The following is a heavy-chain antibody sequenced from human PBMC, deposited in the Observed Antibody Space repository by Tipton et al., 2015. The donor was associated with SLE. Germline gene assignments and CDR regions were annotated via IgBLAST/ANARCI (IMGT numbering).Heavy chain of an antibody. V-gene: IGHV3-7*01. Sequence: LRLSCAASGFTFSIYWMTWVRQAPGKGLEWVATIDQDGVEKYYVDSVQGRFTISRDNARKSLYLQMNSLRVDDTAVYYCATTPTAPATENFDFWGQGTLVTVSS. CDR1: GFTFSIYW. CDR2: IDQDGVEK. D-gene: IGHD4-23*01. CDR3: ATTPTAPATENFDF. J-gene: IGHJ4*02.